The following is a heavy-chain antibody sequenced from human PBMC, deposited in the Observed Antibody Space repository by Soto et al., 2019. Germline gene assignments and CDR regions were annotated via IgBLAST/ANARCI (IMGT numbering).Heavy chain of an antibody. Sequence: ASVKVSCKASGGTFSSYAISWVRQAPGQGLERMGGIIPIFGTANYAQKFQGRVTITADESTSTAYMELSSLRSEDTAVYYCARVSLSQYCSSSAYYYYYYGMDVWGQGTTVTVSS. D-gene: IGHD6-6*01. V-gene: IGHV1-69*13. CDR1: GGTFSSYA. J-gene: IGHJ6*02. CDR3: ARVSLSQYCSSSAYYYYYYGMDV. CDR2: IIPIFGTA.